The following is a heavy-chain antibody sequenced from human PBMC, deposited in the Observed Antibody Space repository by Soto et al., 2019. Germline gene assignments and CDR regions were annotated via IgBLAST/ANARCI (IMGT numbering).Heavy chain of an antibody. J-gene: IGHJ4*02. CDR1: GFTFSSYG. V-gene: IGHV3-33*01. Sequence: QVQLVESGGGVVQPGRSLRLSCAASGFTFSSYGMHWVRQAPGKGLEWVAVIWYDGSNKYYADSVKGRFTISRDNSKNTLYLQMNRLRAEDTAVYYCARDRDEDYFDYWGQGTLVTVSS. CDR3: ARDRDEDYFDY. CDR2: IWYDGSNK. D-gene: IGHD3-10*01.